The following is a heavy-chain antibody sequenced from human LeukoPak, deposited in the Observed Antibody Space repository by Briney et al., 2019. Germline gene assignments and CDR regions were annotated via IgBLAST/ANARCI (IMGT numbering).Heavy chain of an antibody. J-gene: IGHJ4*02. CDR2: ISYDRSNK. CDR1: GFTFSSYS. Sequence: GGSLRLSCAASGFTFSSYSMNWVRQAPGKGLEWVTVISYDRSNKYYADSVKGRFTISRDNSKNTLYLQMNSLRAEDTAVYYCARDSGTYSVDYWGQGTLVTVSS. V-gene: IGHV3-30*03. CDR3: ARDSGTYSVDY. D-gene: IGHD1-26*01.